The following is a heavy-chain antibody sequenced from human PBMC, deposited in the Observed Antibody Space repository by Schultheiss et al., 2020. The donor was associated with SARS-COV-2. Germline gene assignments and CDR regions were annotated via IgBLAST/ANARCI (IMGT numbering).Heavy chain of an antibody. CDR1: GFNFNNYG. Sequence: GGSLRLSCAASGFNFNNYGMHWVRQAPGKGLEWVAVISYEGSKKYYVDSVKGRFTISKDNAKNSLYLQMNSLRAEDTAVYYCARDRGYGTARYGMDVWGQGTTVTVSS. CDR2: ISYEGSKK. D-gene: IGHD1-1*01. J-gene: IGHJ6*02. CDR3: ARDRGYGTARYGMDV. V-gene: IGHV3-30*03.